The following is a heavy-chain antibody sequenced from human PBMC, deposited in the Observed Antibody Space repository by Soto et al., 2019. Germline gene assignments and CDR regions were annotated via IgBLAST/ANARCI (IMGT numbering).Heavy chain of an antibody. Sequence: QVQLVQSGAEVKKPGASVKVSCKASGYTFTSYDINWVRQATGQGLEWMGWMNPNSGNTGYAQKFQGRVTMTRNTSIRTAYMELSSLRSEDTAVYYCASSSIAARPHYYYGMDVWGQGTTVTVSS. CDR3: ASSSIAARPHYYYGMDV. CDR2: MNPNSGNT. D-gene: IGHD6-6*01. J-gene: IGHJ6*02. V-gene: IGHV1-8*01. CDR1: GYTFTSYD.